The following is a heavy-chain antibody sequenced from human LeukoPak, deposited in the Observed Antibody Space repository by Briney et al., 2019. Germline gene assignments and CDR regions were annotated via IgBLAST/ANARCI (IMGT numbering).Heavy chain of an antibody. CDR1: GDSISLSFYY. D-gene: IGHD5-18*01. CDR2: VYYSGTI. V-gene: IGHV4-39*07. Sequence: SVTLSLTCSVSGDSISLSFYYWGWIRQHPGKALEWIGSVYYSGTISYNPSLKSRVTISVDMSKNHFSLRLRSVTAADTAMYYCARGRKYTSGCRVTELGSGYSDYWGQGTLVTVSS. J-gene: IGHJ4*02. CDR3: ARGRKYTSGCRVTELGSGYSDY.